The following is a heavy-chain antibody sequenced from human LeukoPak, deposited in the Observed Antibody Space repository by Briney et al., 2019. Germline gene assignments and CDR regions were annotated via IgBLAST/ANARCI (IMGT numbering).Heavy chain of an antibody. J-gene: IGHJ4*02. D-gene: IGHD6-13*01. CDR3: GRDIGAAIGH. V-gene: IGHV6-1*01. CDR2: TYYRPKWYN. CDR1: GDSVSSYSAG. Sequence: SQTLSLTGAISGDSVSSYSAGWNWIRQSPSRGLEWLGRTYYRPKWYNEYALSVRTRITISPDTSKNQVSLQLNSVTPDDTAFYYCGRDIGAAIGHWGQGTLVTVSS.